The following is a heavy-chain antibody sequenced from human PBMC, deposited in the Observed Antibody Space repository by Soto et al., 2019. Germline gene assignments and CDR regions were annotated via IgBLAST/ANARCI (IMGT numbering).Heavy chain of an antibody. V-gene: IGHV3-30*04. CDR3: AREVYYDSSGYWPYYYYGMDV. CDR2: KSYDGRNK. CDR1: GFTFSRYA. Sequence: GGSLRLSCVASGFTFSRYAMYWVRQTPGKGLEWVAVKSYDGRNKYYADSVKGRFTISRDKSKNTLYLQMNSLRAEDTAVYYCAREVYYDSSGYWPYYYYGMDVWGQGTTVTVSS. J-gene: IGHJ6*02. D-gene: IGHD3-22*01.